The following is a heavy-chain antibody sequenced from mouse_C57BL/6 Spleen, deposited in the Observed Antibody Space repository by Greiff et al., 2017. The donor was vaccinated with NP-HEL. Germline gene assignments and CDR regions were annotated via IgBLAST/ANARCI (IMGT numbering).Heavy chain of an antibody. CDR3: ARRDGNYGKGYFDY. CDR2: IYPGSGNT. J-gene: IGHJ2*01. V-gene: IGHV1-76*01. Sequence: QVQLQQSGAELVRPGASVKLSCKASGYTFTDYYINWVKQRPGQGLEWIARIYPGSGNTYYNEKFKGKATLTAEKSSSTAYMQLSSLTSEDSAVYFCARRDGNYGKGYFDYWGQGTTLTVSS. CDR1: GYTFTDYY. D-gene: IGHD2-1*01.